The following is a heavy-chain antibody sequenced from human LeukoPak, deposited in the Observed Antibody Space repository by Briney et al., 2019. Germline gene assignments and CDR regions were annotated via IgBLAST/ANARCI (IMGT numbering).Heavy chain of an antibody. D-gene: IGHD6-13*01. CDR2: IIPIFGTA. J-gene: IGHJ6*03. CDR3: ARGRDSSSWTYYYYYMDV. Sequence: ASVKVSCKASGGTFSSYAISWVRQAPGQGREGMGGIIPIFGTANYAQKFQGRVTITADKSTSTAYMELSSLRSEDTAVYYCARGRDSSSWTYYYYYMDVWGKGTTVTVSS. V-gene: IGHV1-69*06. CDR1: GGTFSSYA.